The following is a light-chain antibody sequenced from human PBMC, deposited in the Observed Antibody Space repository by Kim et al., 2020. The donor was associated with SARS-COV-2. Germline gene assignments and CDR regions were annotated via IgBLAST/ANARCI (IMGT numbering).Light chain of an antibody. CDR2: GAS. V-gene: IGKV3-20*01. CDR3: QQYDNSRT. J-gene: IGKJ5*01. CDR1: QSVSSSY. Sequence: EIVLTQSPGTLSLSPGERATLSCRASQSVSSSYLAWYQQKPGQAPRLLIYGASSRATGIPDRFSGSGSGTDFTLTISRLEPEDFAVYYCQQYDNSRTFGQGTRLEIK.